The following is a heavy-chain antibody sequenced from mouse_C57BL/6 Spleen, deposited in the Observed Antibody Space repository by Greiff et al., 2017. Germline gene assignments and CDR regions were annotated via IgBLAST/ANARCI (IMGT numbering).Heavy chain of an antibody. V-gene: IGHV14-4*01. CDR1: GFNIQDDY. J-gene: IGHJ2*01. Sequence: VQLQPSGAELVRPGASVQLSCTASGFNIQDDYMHWVKQRTDQGLEWIGWIDPETGATESASKFQCKAPIPADTSSNTAYLHLSSLTSEDTADYYCTTREGYWGQGTTLTVSS. D-gene: IGHD3-3*01. CDR2: IDPETGAT. CDR3: TTREGY.